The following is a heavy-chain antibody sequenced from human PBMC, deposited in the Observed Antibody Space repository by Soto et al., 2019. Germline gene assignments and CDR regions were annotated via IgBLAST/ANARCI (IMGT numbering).Heavy chain of an antibody. D-gene: IGHD6-13*01. CDR1: GYTFTSYD. Sequence: ASVKVSCKASGYTFTSYDINWVRQATGQGLEWMGWMNPNSGNTGYAQKFQGRVTMTRNTSISTAYMELSSLRSEDTAVYYCAGGVAAGTWNYYYYMDVWGKGTTVTVSS. CDR3: AGGVAAGTWNYYYYMDV. CDR2: MNPNSGNT. V-gene: IGHV1-8*01. J-gene: IGHJ6*03.